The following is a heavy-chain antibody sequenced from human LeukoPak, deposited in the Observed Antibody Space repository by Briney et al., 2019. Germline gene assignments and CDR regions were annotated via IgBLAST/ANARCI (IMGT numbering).Heavy chain of an antibody. CDR3: ARDRSYYDFWSGYYYYYGMDV. CDR1: GFIFSTYT. CDR2: ISCDGSNK. V-gene: IGHV3-30-3*01. D-gene: IGHD3-3*01. J-gene: IGHJ6*02. Sequence: GGSLRLSCAASGFIFSTYTMFWVRQAPGKGLEWVAVISCDGSNKYYADSVKGRFTISRDNSKNTLYLQMNSLRAEDTAVYYCARDRSYYDFWSGYYYYYGMDVWGQGTTVTVSS.